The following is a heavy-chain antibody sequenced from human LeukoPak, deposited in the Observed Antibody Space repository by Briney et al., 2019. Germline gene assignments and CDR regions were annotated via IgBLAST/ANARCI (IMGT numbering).Heavy chain of an antibody. V-gene: IGHV3-9*01. D-gene: IGHD3-16*01. J-gene: IGHJ4*02. CDR1: GFTFDDYA. CDR3: AKVFGYYFDY. Sequence: GGSLRLSCAASGFTFDDYAMHWVRQAPGKGLEWVSGISWNSGSIGYADSVKGRFTISRDNAKNSLYLQMNSLRAEDTAVYYCAKVFGYYFDYWGQGTLVTVSS. CDR2: ISWNSGSI.